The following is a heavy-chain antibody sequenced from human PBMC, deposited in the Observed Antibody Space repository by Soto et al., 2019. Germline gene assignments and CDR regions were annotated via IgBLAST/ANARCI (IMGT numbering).Heavy chain of an antibody. CDR2: FDPEDGET. CDR1: GYTLTELS. J-gene: IGHJ5*02. D-gene: IGHD6-6*01. V-gene: IGHV1-24*01. Sequence: VKVSCKVSGYTLTELSMHWVRQAPGKGLEWMGGFDPEDGETIYAQKFQGRVTMTEDTSTDTAYMELSSLRSEDTAVYYCATGNRSSSWFDWFDPWGQGTLVTVSS. CDR3: ATGNRSSSWFDWFDP.